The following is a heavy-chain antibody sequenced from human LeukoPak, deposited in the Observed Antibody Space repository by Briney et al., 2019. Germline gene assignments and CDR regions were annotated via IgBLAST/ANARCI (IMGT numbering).Heavy chain of an antibody. CDR2: IKQDGSEK. J-gene: IGHJ4*02. Sequence: GSLRLSCAASGFTFSTYWMSWVRQAPGKGLEWVANIKQDGSEKYYVDSVKGRFTISRDNAENSLYLQMNSLRAEDTALYYCVLRGVVKPYWGQGTLVTVSS. D-gene: IGHD3-10*01. CDR1: GFTFSTYW. V-gene: IGHV3-7*01. CDR3: VLRGVVKPY.